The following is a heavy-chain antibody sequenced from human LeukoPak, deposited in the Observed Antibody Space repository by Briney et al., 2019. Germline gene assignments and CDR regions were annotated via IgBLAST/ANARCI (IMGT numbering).Heavy chain of an antibody. CDR1: GFTFSSYT. D-gene: IGHD6-19*01. Sequence: GGSLRLSCAASGFTFSSYTMHWVRQAPGKGLEWVAVISDDGSKKYYAESVEGRFTISRDNSKNTLNLQMNSLRAEDTAVYYCARSAVAGEYWYFDLWGRGTLVTVSS. V-gene: IGHV3-30*04. J-gene: IGHJ2*01. CDR3: ARSAVAGEYWYFDL. CDR2: ISDDGSKK.